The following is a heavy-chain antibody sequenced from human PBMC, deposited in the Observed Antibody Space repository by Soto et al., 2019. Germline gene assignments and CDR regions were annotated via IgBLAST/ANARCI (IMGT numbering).Heavy chain of an antibody. J-gene: IGHJ6*03. CDR1: GGSFSGYY. D-gene: IGHD1-20*01. CDR2: INHSGST. V-gene: IGHV4-34*01. Sequence: SETLSLTCAVYGGSFSGYYWSWIRQPPGKGLEWIGEINHSGSTNYNPSLKSRVTISVDTSKNQFSLKLSSVTAADTAVYYCARAEYNWNPVGYYYYYMDVWGKGTTVTVSS. CDR3: ARAEYNWNPVGYYYYYMDV.